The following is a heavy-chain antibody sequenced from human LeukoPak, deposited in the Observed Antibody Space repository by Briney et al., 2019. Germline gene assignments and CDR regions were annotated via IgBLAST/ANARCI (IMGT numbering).Heavy chain of an antibody. D-gene: IGHD2-2*02. CDR3: ARGGPPRIGYCSSTSCYNAYYGMDV. CDR2: IYYGDRT. V-gene: IGHV4-39*07. CDR1: GGSIGNSDYY. J-gene: IGHJ6*02. Sequence: SETLSLTCTVSGGSIGNSDYYWGWIRQSPGKGLEWMATIYYGDRTYYNPSLKSRVTISVDTSKNQFSLKLSSVTAADTAVYYCARGGPPRIGYCSSTSCYNAYYGMDVWGQGTTVTVSS.